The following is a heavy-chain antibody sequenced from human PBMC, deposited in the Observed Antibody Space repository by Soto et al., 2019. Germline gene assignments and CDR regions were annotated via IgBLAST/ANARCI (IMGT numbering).Heavy chain of an antibody. Sequence: ASVKVSCKASGGTFSSYAISWVRQAPGQGLEWMGGIIPIFGTANYAQKFQGRVTITADESTSTAYMELSSLRSEDTAVYYCARDNPSGVVAQQYYYYYGMDVWGQGTTVTVSS. D-gene: IGHD3-3*01. CDR3: ARDNPSGVVAQQYYYYYGMDV. V-gene: IGHV1-69*13. CDR2: IIPIFGTA. CDR1: GGTFSSYA. J-gene: IGHJ6*02.